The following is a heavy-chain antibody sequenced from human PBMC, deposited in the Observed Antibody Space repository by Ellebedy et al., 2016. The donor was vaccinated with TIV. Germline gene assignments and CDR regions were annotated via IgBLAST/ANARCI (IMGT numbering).Heavy chain of an antibody. CDR2: ILYDGSNK. Sequence: LSLTCXASGFTFRNYGMHWVRQAPGKGLEWVAVILYDGSNKYYADSVKGRFTISRDNSKNTLYLQMNSLRAEDTAVYSCARDSGRGWELLSSGNYYYYGMDVWGQGTTVTVSS. CDR1: GFTFRNYG. D-gene: IGHD1-26*01. V-gene: IGHV3-30-3*01. J-gene: IGHJ6*02. CDR3: ARDSGRGWELLSSGNYYYYGMDV.